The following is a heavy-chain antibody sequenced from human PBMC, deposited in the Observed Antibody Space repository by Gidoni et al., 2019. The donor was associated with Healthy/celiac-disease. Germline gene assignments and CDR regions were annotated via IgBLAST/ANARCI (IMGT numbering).Heavy chain of an antibody. CDR2: INHSGST. CDR1: GGSFSGYY. J-gene: IGHJ4*02. D-gene: IGHD5-12*01. Sequence: QVQLQQWGAGLLKPSETLSLTCAVYGGSFSGYYWSWIRQPPGKGLEWIGEINHSGSTNYNPSLKSRVTISVDTSKNQFSLKLSSVTAADTAVYYCARAVIEMAYFDYWGQGTLVTVSS. CDR3: ARAVIEMAYFDY. V-gene: IGHV4-34*01.